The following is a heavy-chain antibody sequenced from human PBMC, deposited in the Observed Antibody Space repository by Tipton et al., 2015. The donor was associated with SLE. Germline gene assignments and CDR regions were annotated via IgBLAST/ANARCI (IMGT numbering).Heavy chain of an antibody. CDR3: GRSTTTMNLPRFDF. Sequence: TLSLTCSVSGGSSSNYDWSWIRQPPGKGLEWIAYIYHGGSGSTNYNPSLKSRVTISVDTSKNQFSLRLSSVTAADTASYFCGRSTTTMNLPRFDFWGLGTLVTFSS. CDR1: GGSSSNYD. D-gene: IGHD3-22*01. J-gene: IGHJ4*02. V-gene: IGHV4-59*01. CDR2: IYHGGSGST.